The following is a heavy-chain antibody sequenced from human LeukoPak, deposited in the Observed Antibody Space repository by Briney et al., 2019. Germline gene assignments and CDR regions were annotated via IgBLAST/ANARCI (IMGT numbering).Heavy chain of an antibody. D-gene: IGHD3-22*01. J-gene: IGHJ5*02. CDR3: ARDLPHYYDSSGNYDEPPWPWFDP. V-gene: IGHV1-18*01. CDR1: GYTFTSYG. CDR2: ISAYNGNT. Sequence: GASVKVSCKASGYTFTSYGISWVRQAPGQELEWMGWISAYNGNTNYAQKLQGRVTMTTDTSTSTAYMELRSLRSDDTAVYYCARDLPHYYDSSGNYDEPPWPWFDPWGQGTLVTVSS.